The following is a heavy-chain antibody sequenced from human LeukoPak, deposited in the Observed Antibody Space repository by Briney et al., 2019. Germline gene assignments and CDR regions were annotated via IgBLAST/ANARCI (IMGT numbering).Heavy chain of an antibody. J-gene: IGHJ4*02. V-gene: IGHV3-33*06. Sequence: GRSLRLSCTASGFTFSNYGIRCVRQAPSKGHEWVAAVMYEENIKIFGTFVKGRSRISRHNSEKTAYRQVNCLRLTHTAVSFCAKDVRGDGHRYFDYWGQETLVSVSS. CDR2: VMYEENIK. CDR1: GFTFSNYG. CDR3: AKDVRGDGHRYFDY. D-gene: IGHD5-24*01.